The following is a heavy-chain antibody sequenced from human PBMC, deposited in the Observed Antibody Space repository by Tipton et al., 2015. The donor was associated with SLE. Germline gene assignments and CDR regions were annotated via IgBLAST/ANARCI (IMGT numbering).Heavy chain of an antibody. CDR2: ISAYNGNT. Sequence: QLVQSGAEVKKPGASVKVSCKASSYTFTSYGISWVRQAPGQGLEWTGWISAYNGNTNYAQKLQGRVTMTTDTSTSTAYMELRGLRSDDTAVYYCARGPTILGVVIRDYFDYWGQGTLGTVSS. CDR3: ARGPTILGVVIRDYFDY. J-gene: IGHJ4*02. CDR1: SYTFTSYG. V-gene: IGHV1-18*01. D-gene: IGHD3-3*01.